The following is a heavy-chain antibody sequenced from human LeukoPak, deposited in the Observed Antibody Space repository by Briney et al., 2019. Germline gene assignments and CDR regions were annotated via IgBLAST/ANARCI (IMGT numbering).Heavy chain of an antibody. D-gene: IGHD6-19*01. CDR3: AKDLSYSSGWYGYYYYYYGMDV. V-gene: IGHV3-9*01. Sequence: GGSLRLSCAASGFTFDDYAMHWVRQAPGKGLEWVSGISWNSGSIGYADSVKGRFTISRDNAKNSLYLQMNSPRAEDTALYYCAKDLSYSSGWYGYYYYYYGMDVWGQGTTVTVSS. CDR2: ISWNSGSI. J-gene: IGHJ6*02. CDR1: GFTFDDYA.